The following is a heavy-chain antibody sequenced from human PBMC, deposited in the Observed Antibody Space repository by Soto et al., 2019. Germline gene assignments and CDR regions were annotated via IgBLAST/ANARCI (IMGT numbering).Heavy chain of an antibody. D-gene: IGHD3-10*01. CDR3: ARAPPGLSPRWDV. CDR2: IYYTGST. Sequence: SETLSLTCAVSVGSMSKGGQSWSWIRQPPGKGLASLGFIYYTGSTYYNPSLKSRVTLSVDRSKNQFSLNLTSVTAADTAMYFCARAPPGLSPRWDVWGQGTTVTVSS. V-gene: IGHV4-30-2*01. J-gene: IGHJ6*02. CDR1: VGSMSKGGQS.